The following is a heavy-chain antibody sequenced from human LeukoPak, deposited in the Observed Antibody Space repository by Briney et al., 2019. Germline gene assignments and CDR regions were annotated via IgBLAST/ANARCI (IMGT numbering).Heavy chain of an antibody. D-gene: IGHD5-18*01. J-gene: IGHJ2*01. CDR1: RFNFDDFG. Sequence: PGGSLRLSCAASRFNFDDFGMSWLRHSPGKGLEWVSGINWNAGSIGYADSVKGRFNISRDNAKRSLYLQMNSLRDEDTALYDCVRVGGYTYGDNWYFDVWGRGTLVTVSS. CDR2: INWNAGSI. CDR3: VRVGGYTYGDNWYFDV. V-gene: IGHV3-20*01.